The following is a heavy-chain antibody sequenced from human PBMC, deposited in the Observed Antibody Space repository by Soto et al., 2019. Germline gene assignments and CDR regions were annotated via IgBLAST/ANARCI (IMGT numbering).Heavy chain of an antibody. J-gene: IGHJ6*02. V-gene: IGHV3-23*01. CDR1: GFTFSSYA. CDR3: AKGTVGTMIVVPHYYYYGMDV. CDR2: ISGSGGST. D-gene: IGHD3-22*01. Sequence: PGGSLRLSCAASGFTFSSYAMSWVRQAPGKGLEWVSAISGSGGSTYYADSVKGRFTISRDNSKNTLYLQMNSLRAEDTAVYYCAKGTVGTMIVVPHYYYYGMDVWGQGTTVTVSS.